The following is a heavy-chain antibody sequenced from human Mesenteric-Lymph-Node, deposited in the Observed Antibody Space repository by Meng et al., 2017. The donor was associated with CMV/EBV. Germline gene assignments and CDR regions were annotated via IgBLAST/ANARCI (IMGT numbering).Heavy chain of an antibody. CDR1: GFTFSSYS. D-gene: IGHD6-13*01. CDR2: ISYDGSNK. V-gene: IGHV3-30-3*01. Sequence: GESLKISCAASGFTFSSYSMHWVRQAPGKGLEWVAFISYDGSNKYYADSVKGRFTISRDNSKNTLYLQMNSLRAEDKAVYYCASSNFTSIAAAGISGDYWGQGTLVTVSS. J-gene: IGHJ4*02. CDR3: ASSNFTSIAAAGISGDY.